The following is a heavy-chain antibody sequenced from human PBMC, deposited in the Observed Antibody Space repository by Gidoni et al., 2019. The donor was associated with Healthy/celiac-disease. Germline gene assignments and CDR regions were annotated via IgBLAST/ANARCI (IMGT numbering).Heavy chain of an antibody. CDR1: GFTFSSYG. J-gene: IGHJ4*02. V-gene: IGHV3-30*18. CDR3: AKDLLYKWNNH. CDR2: ISYDGSNK. Sequence: QVQLVESGGGVVQPGRSLRLSCAASGFTFSSYGMHWVRQAPGKGLEWVAVISYDGSNKYYADSVKGRFTISRDNSKNTLYLQMNSLRAEDTAVYYCAKDLLYKWNNHWGQGTLVTVSS. D-gene: IGHD1-20*01.